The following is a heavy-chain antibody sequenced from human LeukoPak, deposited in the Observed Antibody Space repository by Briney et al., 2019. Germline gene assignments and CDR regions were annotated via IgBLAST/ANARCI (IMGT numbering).Heavy chain of an antibody. J-gene: IGHJ4*02. CDR3: ASQFCSTTTCYPYYFDS. CDR1: GGSISSGVNY. CDR2: ISHSGTT. Sequence: SETLSLTCTVSGGSISSGVNYWTWLRQPPGKGLEWIGYISHSGTTFYTSSLKSRVTISVDRSKSQFSLKLSSVTAADTAVYYCASQFCSTTTCYPYYFDSWGQGTLVTVSS. D-gene: IGHD2-2*01. V-gene: IGHV4-30-2*01.